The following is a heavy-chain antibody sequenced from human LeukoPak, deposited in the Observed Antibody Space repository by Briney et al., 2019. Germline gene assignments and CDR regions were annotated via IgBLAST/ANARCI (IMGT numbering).Heavy chain of an antibody. D-gene: IGHD1-26*01. J-gene: IGHJ3*02. Sequence: GESLKISCKGSGYSFTSYWIGWVRQMPGKGLEWMGIIYPGDSDTRYSPSFQGQVTISADKSISTAYLQWSSLKASDTAMYYCARLEWGPNEPDAFDIWGQGTMVTVSS. V-gene: IGHV5-51*01. CDR1: GYSFTSYW. CDR3: ARLEWGPNEPDAFDI. CDR2: IYPGDSDT.